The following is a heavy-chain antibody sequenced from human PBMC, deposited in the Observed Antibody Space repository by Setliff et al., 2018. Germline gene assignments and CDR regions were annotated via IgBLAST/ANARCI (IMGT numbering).Heavy chain of an antibody. D-gene: IGHD3-22*01. CDR1: GFTFSSYW. CDR2: INTDGSST. V-gene: IGHV3-74*01. CDR3: VRDDADNYDAFDN. Sequence: GGSLRLSCAASGFTFSSYWMHWVRQAPGKGLVWVSRINTDGSSTSYADSVKGRFTISRDNAKNTLYLQMNSLRAEDTAVYYCVRDDADNYDAFDNWGQGTLVTVSS. J-gene: IGHJ3*02.